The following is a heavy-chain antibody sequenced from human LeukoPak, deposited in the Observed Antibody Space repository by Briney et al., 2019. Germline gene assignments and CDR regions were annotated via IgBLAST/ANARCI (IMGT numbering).Heavy chain of an antibody. D-gene: IGHD3-10*01. CDR2: INPNSGGT. Sequence: ASVKASCKASGYTFTGYYMHWVRQAPGQGLEWMGWINPNSGGTNYAQKFQGRVTMTRDTSISTAYMELSRLRSDDTAVYYCARTMVREGNWFDPWGQGTLVTVSS. CDR1: GYTFTGYY. CDR3: ARTMVREGNWFDP. J-gene: IGHJ5*02. V-gene: IGHV1-2*02.